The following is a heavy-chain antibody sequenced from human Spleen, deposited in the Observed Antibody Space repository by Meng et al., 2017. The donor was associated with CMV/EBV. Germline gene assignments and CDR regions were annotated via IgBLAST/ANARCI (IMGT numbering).Heavy chain of an antibody. CDR3: AREPLRAAGHYLDY. J-gene: IGHJ4*02. D-gene: IGHD5-12*01. V-gene: IGHV3-21*01. Sequence: GGSLRLSCVASGFTFSTYSMNWVRQAPGKGLEWVSSISSTSSYIFYADSMKGRFTISRDNAKNSLYLQMNGLRPEDTAVYYCAREPLRAAGHYLDYWGQGTLVTVSS. CDR2: ISSTSSYI. CDR1: GFTFSTYS.